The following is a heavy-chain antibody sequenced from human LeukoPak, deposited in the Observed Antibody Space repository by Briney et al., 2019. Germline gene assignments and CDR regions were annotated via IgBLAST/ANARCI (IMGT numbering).Heavy chain of an antibody. V-gene: IGHV3-7*01. CDR3: ARDSYDFWSGYYIDY. CDR1: GFTFSSYW. D-gene: IGHD3-3*01. Sequence: GGSLRLSCAASGFTFSSYWMSWVRQAPGKGLEWVANIKQDGSEKYYVDSVKGRFTIPRDNAKNSLYLQMNSLRAEDTAVYYCARDSYDFWSGYYIDYWGQGTLVTVSS. CDR2: IKQDGSEK. J-gene: IGHJ4*02.